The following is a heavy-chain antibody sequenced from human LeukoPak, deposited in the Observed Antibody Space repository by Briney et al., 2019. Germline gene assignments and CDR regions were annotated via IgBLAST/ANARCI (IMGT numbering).Heavy chain of an antibody. V-gene: IGHV3-74*01. D-gene: IGHD1-26*01. Sequence: GGSLRLSCAASGFTFSTYWMHWVRHAPGEGLVWVSHINGDGRNTNYADSVKGRFTISRDNAKNTLYLQMNSLRAEDTAVYYCAREEGATDYWGQGTLVTVSS. J-gene: IGHJ4*02. CDR1: GFTFSTYW. CDR3: AREEGATDY. CDR2: INGDGRNT.